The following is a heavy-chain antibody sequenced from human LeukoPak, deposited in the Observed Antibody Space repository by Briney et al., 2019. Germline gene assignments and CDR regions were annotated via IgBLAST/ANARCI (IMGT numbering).Heavy chain of an antibody. J-gene: IGHJ4*02. V-gene: IGHV3-74*01. CDR3: ARPYCSSTSCYDFDY. Sequence: GGSLRLSCAASGFTFSSYWMNWVRQAPGKGLVWVSRINSDESSTNYADSVKGRFTISRDNAKNTLYLQMNSLRAEDTAVYYCARPYCSSTSCYDFDYWGQGTLVTVSS. CDR2: INSDESST. CDR1: GFTFSSYW. D-gene: IGHD2-2*01.